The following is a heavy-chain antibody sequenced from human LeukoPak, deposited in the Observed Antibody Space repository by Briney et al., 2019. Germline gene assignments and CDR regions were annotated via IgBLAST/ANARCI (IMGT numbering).Heavy chain of an antibody. CDR2: ISTTSGNI. J-gene: IGHJ1*01. V-gene: IGHV3-21*01. CDR1: GFTFSSYS. D-gene: IGHD6-19*01. Sequence: GGSLRLSCAASGFTFSSYSMNWVRQAPGKGLEWVAAISTTSGNIYYADSVKGRFTISRDNAKNTLYLQMNSLRAEDTAVYYCARVPITLAGTKDAKYFQHWGQGTLVTVSS. CDR3: ARVPITLAGTKDAKYFQH.